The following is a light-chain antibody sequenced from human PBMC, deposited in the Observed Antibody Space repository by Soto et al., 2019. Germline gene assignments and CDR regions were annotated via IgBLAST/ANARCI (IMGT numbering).Light chain of an antibody. J-gene: IGKJ1*01. Sequence: VMAQSGTSVAVGGRGIINIYCTAGQSVGSNLAWYQQKPDQAPRLLIYGASTRATGIPARFSGGGSGTEFTLTISSLQSEDFAVYYCQQYSNWPPWTFGQRTKVDIK. CDR1: QSVGSN. CDR3: QQYSNWPPWT. CDR2: GAS. V-gene: IGKV3-15*01.